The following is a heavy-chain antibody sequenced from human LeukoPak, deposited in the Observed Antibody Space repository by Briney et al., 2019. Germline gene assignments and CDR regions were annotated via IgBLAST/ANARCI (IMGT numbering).Heavy chain of an antibody. D-gene: IGHD2-2*01. CDR2: INHSGST. CDR3: ARGTNGYCSSTSCYGWFDP. CDR1: GFTFSSYA. Sequence: PGGSLRLSCAASGFTFSSYAMSWVRQPPGKGLEWIGEINHSGSTNYNPSLKSRVTISVDTSKNQFSLKLSSVTAADTAVYYCARGTNGYCSSTSCYGWFDPWGQGTLVTVSS. V-gene: IGHV4-34*01. J-gene: IGHJ5*02.